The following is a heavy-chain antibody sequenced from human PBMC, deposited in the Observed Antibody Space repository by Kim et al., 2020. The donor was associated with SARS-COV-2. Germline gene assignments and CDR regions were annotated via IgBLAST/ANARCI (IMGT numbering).Heavy chain of an antibody. J-gene: IGHJ6*02. CDR1: GGSVNSDSYY. CDR2: VHYSGTT. Sequence: SETLSLTCTVSGGSVNSDSYYWTWIRQPPGKGLEWIGYVHYSGTTNYNPSLKSRVTISQDTSKNQFSLNLTSVTAADTALYFCVTTLVRGAVWYYYGLDVWGQETTVTVSS. CDR3: VTTLVRGAVWYYYGLDV. V-gene: IGHV4-61*01. D-gene: IGHD3-10*01.